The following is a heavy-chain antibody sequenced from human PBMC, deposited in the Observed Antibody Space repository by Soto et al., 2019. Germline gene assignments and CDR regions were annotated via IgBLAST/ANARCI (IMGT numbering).Heavy chain of an antibody. Sequence: ASVKVSCKASGYTFTSYGISWVRQAPGQGLEWMGWISAYNGNTNYAQKLQGRVTMTTDTSTSTAYMELRSLRSDDTAVYYCSRDYGSGSYYTYPPYFEYWGQGTLVTVSS. CDR2: ISAYNGNT. CDR1: GYTFTSYG. D-gene: IGHD3-10*01. J-gene: IGHJ4*02. V-gene: IGHV1-18*01. CDR3: SRDYGSGSYYTYPPYFEY.